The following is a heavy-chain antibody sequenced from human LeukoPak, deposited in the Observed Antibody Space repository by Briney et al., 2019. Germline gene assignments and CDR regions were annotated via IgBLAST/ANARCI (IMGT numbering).Heavy chain of an antibody. D-gene: IGHD5-24*01. J-gene: IGHJ5*02. Sequence: SETLSLTCTVSGGSISSHYWSWIRQPPGKGLEWIGYIYYSGSTNYNPSLKSRVTISVDTSKNQFSLKLSSVTAADTAVYYCARQRDGYNSVVQNWFDPWGQGTLVTVSS. CDR2: IYYSGST. V-gene: IGHV4-59*11. CDR3: ARQRDGYNSVVQNWFDP. CDR1: GGSISSHY.